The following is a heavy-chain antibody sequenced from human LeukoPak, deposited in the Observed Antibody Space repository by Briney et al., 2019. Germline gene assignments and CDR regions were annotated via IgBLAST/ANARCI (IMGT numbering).Heavy chain of an antibody. CDR2: ISSSSSTI. V-gene: IGHV3-48*01. Sequence: GGSLRFSCAASRFTFSSYSMNWVRQAPGKGLEWVSYISSSSSTIYYADSVKGRFTISRDNAKNSLYLQMNSLRAEDTAVYYCARELGNDVDYWGQGTLVTVSS. D-gene: IGHD1-1*01. J-gene: IGHJ4*02. CDR1: RFTFSSYS. CDR3: ARELGNDVDY.